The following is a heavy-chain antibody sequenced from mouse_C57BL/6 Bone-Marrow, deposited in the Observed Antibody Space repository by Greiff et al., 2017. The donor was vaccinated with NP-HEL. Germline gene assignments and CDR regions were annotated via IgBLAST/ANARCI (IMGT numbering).Heavy chain of an antibody. D-gene: IGHD1-1*01. CDR2: IDPSDSYT. CDR3: ARSDYGSRYWYFDV. V-gene: IGHV1-50*01. Sequence: QVQLQQPGAELVKPGASVKLSCKASGYTFTSYWMQWVKQRPGQGLEWIGEIDPSDSYTNYNQKFKGKATLTVDTSSSTAYMQLSSLTSEDSAVYYCARSDYGSRYWYFDVWGTGTTVTVSS. J-gene: IGHJ1*03. CDR1: GYTFTSYW.